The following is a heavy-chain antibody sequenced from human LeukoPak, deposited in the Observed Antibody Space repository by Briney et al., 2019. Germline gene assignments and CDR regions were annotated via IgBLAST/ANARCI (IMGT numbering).Heavy chain of an antibody. V-gene: IGHV3-72*01. CDR2: SRNKANSHTT. CDR3: VRRRNGFDY. D-gene: IGHD2-8*01. J-gene: IGHJ4*02. Sequence: GGSLRLSCAASGFIFSDHYVDWVRQAPGKGLEWVGRSRNKANSHTTEYAASVKGRFTVSRDNSKNSLYLQMNSLKTEDTAVYYCVRRRNGFDYWGPGTLVTVSS. CDR1: GFIFSDHY.